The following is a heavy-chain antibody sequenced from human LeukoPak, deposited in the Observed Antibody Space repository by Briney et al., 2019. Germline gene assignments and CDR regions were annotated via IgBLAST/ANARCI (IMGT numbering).Heavy chain of an antibody. CDR1: GFTFSGSV. J-gene: IGHJ4*02. V-gene: IGHV3-73*01. D-gene: IGHD6-19*01. CDR3: TGGSGWYSPDY. Sequence: GASLKLSCAASGFTFSGSVMHWVRQASGKGLEWVGRIGNKAISYATVYAASVKGRFTISRDDSEKTAYLHMNSLKTEDTAVYYCTGGSGWYSPDYWGQGTLVTVSA. CDR2: IGNKAISYAT.